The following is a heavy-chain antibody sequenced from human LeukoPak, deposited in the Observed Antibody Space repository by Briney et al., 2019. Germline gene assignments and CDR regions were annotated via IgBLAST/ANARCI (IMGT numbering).Heavy chain of an antibody. CDR2: FDPEDGET. CDR3: ATAYYYDSSGYSLNLNY. Sequence: ASVKVSCKASGYTFTGYYMHWVRQAPGKGLEWMGGFDPEDGETIYAQKFQGRVTMTEDTSTDTAYMELSSLRSEDTAVYYCATAYYYDSSGYSLNLNYWGQGTLVTVSS. D-gene: IGHD3-22*01. V-gene: IGHV1-24*01. CDR1: GYTFTGYY. J-gene: IGHJ4*02.